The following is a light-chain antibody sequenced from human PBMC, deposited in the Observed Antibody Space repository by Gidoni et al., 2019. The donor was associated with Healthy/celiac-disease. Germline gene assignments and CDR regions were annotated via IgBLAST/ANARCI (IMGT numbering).Light chain of an antibody. CDR3: QQYNSYPWK. V-gene: IGKV1-5*03. J-gene: IGKJ1*01. Sequence: DIQMTQSPSTLSASVGDRVTITCRASQSISSWLAWYQQKPGKAPKLLIYKASSLESGVPSRFSGSGSGTEFTLTISSLQPDDFATYYCQQYNSYPWKFXQXTKVXIK. CDR1: QSISSW. CDR2: KAS.